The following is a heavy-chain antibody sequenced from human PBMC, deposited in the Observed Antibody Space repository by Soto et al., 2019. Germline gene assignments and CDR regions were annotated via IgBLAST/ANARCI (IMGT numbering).Heavy chain of an antibody. CDR3: ARPGYYDSSGFFNFDH. CDR1: GYSFNTYW. Sequence: LGESLKISCKASGYSFNTYWIGWVRQLPGKGLEWMGIIYPDDSDTRYSPSFQGQVTISADKSFTTVYLQWNSLKASDTAIYYCARPGYYDSSGFFNFDHWGQGTLVTVSS. CDR2: IYPDDSDT. V-gene: IGHV5-51*01. J-gene: IGHJ4*02. D-gene: IGHD3-22*01.